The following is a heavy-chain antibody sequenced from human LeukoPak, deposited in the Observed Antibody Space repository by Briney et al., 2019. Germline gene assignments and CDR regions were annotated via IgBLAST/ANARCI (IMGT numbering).Heavy chain of an antibody. CDR1: GFTFNSYP. Sequence: PGGSLRLSCAASGFTFNSYPMIWVRQAPGKGLEWVSGISDSGGSTYHADSVKGRFTISRDNSKNTLYLQMNSLRVEDTAVYYCAKKGNVGYAHFDYWGQGTLVTVSS. D-gene: IGHD2-2*03. V-gene: IGHV3-23*01. J-gene: IGHJ4*02. CDR3: AKKGNVGYAHFDY. CDR2: ISDSGGST.